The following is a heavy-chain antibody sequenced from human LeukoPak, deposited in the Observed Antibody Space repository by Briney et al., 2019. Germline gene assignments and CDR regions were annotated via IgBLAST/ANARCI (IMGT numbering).Heavy chain of an antibody. Sequence: ASVKVSCKASGYTFTSYDINWVRQATGQGLEWMGWLNLNSGNTGYAQKFQGRVTFTADKSTYTAYMELSSLRSEDTAVYYCARGGHIVVLTATPTQSTAFDSWGQGTLVTVSS. J-gene: IGHJ4*02. CDR3: ARGGHIVVLTATPTQSTAFDS. V-gene: IGHV1-8*01. CDR2: LNLNSGNT. CDR1: GYTFTSYD. D-gene: IGHD2-21*02.